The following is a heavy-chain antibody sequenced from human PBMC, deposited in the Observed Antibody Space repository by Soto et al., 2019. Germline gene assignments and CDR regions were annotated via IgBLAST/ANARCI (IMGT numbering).Heavy chain of an antibody. Sequence: SETLSLTCTVSGGSISSYYWSWIRQPPGKGLEWIGYIYYSGSTNHNPSLKSRVTISVDTSKNQFSLKLSSVTAADTAVYYCARDTGGFYGSGSYIGYYYYMDVWGKGTTVTVSS. V-gene: IGHV4-59*01. CDR1: GGSISSYY. D-gene: IGHD3-10*01. CDR3: ARDTGGFYGSGSYIGYYYYMDV. CDR2: IYYSGST. J-gene: IGHJ6*03.